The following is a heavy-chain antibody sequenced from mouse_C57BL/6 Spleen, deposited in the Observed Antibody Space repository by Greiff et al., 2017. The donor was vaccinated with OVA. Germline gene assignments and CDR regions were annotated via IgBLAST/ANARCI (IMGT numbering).Heavy chain of an antibody. CDR3: ARRGVAYAMDY. CDR2: IDPSDSYT. V-gene: IGHV1-50*01. J-gene: IGHJ4*01. Sequence: QVQLKQPGAELVKPGASVKLSCKASGYTFTSYWMQWVKQRPGQGLEWIGEIDPSDSYTNYNQKFKGKATLTVDTSSSTAYMQLSSLTSEDSAVYYCARRGVAYAMDYWGQGTSVTVSS. CDR1: GYTFTSYW. D-gene: IGHD1-1*02.